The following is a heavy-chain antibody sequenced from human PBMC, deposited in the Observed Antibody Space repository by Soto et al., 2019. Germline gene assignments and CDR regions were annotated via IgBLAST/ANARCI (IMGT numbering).Heavy chain of an antibody. Sequence: GGSLRLSCAASGFTFSSYSMNWVRQAPGKGLEWVSSISSSSSYIYYADSVKGRFTISRDNAKNSLYLQMNSLRAEDTAVYYCARDPYGSGSYLHGWGQGTLVTVSS. J-gene: IGHJ4*02. CDR1: GFTFSSYS. D-gene: IGHD3-10*01. CDR2: ISSSSSYI. CDR3: ARDPYGSGSYLHG. V-gene: IGHV3-21*01.